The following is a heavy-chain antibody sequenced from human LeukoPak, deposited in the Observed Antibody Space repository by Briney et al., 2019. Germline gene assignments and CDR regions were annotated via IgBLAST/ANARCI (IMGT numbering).Heavy chain of an antibody. CDR1: GFTVSSNY. CDR2: IYGGGST. Sequence: QPGGSLRLSCAASGFTVSSNYMSWVRQAPGKGLEWVSVIYGGGSTYYADSVKGRFTISRDNSKNTLYLQMNSLRAEDTAVYYCAKGGSSWYFNGNYWGQGTLVTVSS. CDR3: AKGGSSWYFNGNY. J-gene: IGHJ4*02. D-gene: IGHD6-13*01. V-gene: IGHV3-53*01.